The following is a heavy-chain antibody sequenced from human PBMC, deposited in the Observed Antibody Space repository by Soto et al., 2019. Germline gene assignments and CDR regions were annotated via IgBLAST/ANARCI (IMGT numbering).Heavy chain of an antibody. Sequence: ASVKVSCKASGYTFTSYYMHWVRQAPGQGLEWMGIINPSGGSTSYAQKLQGRVTMTTDTSTSTAYMELRSLRSDDTAVYYCARDLGQQLFDYWGQGTLVTVSS. D-gene: IGHD6-13*01. V-gene: IGHV1-46*01. CDR3: ARDLGQQLFDY. CDR2: INPSGGST. CDR1: GYTFTSYY. J-gene: IGHJ4*02.